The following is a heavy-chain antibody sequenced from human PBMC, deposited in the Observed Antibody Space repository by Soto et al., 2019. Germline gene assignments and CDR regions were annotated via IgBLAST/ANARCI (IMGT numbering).Heavy chain of an antibody. CDR3: AIDRPDINGNFRIFDS. CDR2: IHHSGNT. Sequence: PSETLSLTCAVSGGSISSAGYSWNWIRQPPGKGLEWIGYIHHSGNTSYNPSLKSRVTISLDRSNNQFSLKLTSVTAADTAVYYCAIDRPDINGNFRIFDSWGQGSLVTVSS. CDR1: GGSISSAGYS. J-gene: IGHJ4*02. D-gene: IGHD3-22*01. V-gene: IGHV4-30-2*01.